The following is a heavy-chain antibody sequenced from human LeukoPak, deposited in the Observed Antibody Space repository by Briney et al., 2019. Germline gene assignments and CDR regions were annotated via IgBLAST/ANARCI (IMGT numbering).Heavy chain of an antibody. D-gene: IGHD5-12*01. CDR1: GFTFRNYG. Sequence: GGSLRLSWAASGFTFRNYGMHWVRQAPGKGLEWVSAISGSGDSTYYADSVKGRFTISRDNSRNTLYLQMNSLRAEDTALYYCAKHRGYSSASIYYYGMDVWGQGTTVTVSS. CDR3: AKHRGYSSASIYYYGMDV. J-gene: IGHJ6*02. CDR2: ISGSGDST. V-gene: IGHV3-23*01.